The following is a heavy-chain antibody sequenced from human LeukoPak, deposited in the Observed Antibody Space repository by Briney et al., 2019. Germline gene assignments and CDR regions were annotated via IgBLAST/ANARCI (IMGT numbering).Heavy chain of an antibody. J-gene: IGHJ4*02. CDR3: ARGRPTRGHCFDY. CDR1: GYSVYSGYY. D-gene: IGHD3-10*01. Sequence: SETLSLTCTVSGYSVYSGYYWGWIRQPPGKGLEWIGSIYHSGSSYYSSSLKSRVTISIDTSRNQFSLKLSSVTAADTAVYYCARGRPTRGHCFDYWGQGTLVTVSS. CDR2: IYHSGSS. V-gene: IGHV4-38-2*02.